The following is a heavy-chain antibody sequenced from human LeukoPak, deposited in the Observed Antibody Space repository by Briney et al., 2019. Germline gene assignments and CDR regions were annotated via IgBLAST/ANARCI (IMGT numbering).Heavy chain of an antibody. Sequence: SETLSLTCTVSGGSISIYYWTWIRQIPGKGLEWIGYIYYTGTTNYNPLFESRATISVDTSKNQFSLKLTSVTAADTAVYFCARGEDFERYYLAYWGQGTLVTVSS. D-gene: IGHD3-9*01. CDR3: ARGEDFERYYLAY. CDR2: IYYTGTT. V-gene: IGHV4-59*01. CDR1: GGSISIYY. J-gene: IGHJ4*02.